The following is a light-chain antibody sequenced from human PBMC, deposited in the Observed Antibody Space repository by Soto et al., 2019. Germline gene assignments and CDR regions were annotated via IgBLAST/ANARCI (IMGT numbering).Light chain of an antibody. J-gene: IGKJ2*01. CDR1: QSVSSSF. CDR2: GAS. V-gene: IGKV3-20*01. CDR3: HQYGSSLGT. Sequence: IGLTQSPCTLSLSPGERPTLSCRPSQSVSSSFLSWYQQKPGQSPRLLIYGASGRATGIPDRFSGSGSGTDFTLTISSLEPEDFAVYYCHQYGSSLGTFGQGAKVDI.